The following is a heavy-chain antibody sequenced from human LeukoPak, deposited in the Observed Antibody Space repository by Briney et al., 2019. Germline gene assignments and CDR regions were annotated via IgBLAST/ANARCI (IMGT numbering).Heavy chain of an antibody. V-gene: IGHV1-18*01. J-gene: IGHJ6*02. CDR3: ARAKDDRGGDYNVGVYYYGMDV. D-gene: IGHD2-21*02. CDR2: ISAYNGNT. CDR1: GYTFTSYG. Sequence: GASVKVFCKASGYTFTSYGISWVRQAPGQGLEWMGWISAYNGNTNYAQKLQGRVTMTTDTSTSTAYMELRSLRSDDTAVYYCARAKDDRGGDYNVGVYYYGMDVWGQGTTVTVSS.